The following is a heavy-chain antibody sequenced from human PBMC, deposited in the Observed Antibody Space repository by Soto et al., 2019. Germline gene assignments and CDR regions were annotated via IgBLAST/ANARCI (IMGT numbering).Heavy chain of an antibody. CDR2: INPSGGST. J-gene: IGHJ3*02. D-gene: IGHD1-26*01. Sequence: QVQLVQSGAEVKKHGDSVKVSCKASGYTFTSYYMHWVRQAPGQGLEWMGIINPSGGSTSYAQKFQGRVTGTEDTSRSTVYMELSSMRSEDTAVYYCARDRVEGIHVGSRELGAFDIWGQGTMVTFSS. CDR1: GYTFTSYY. V-gene: IGHV1-46*01. CDR3: ARDRVEGIHVGSRELGAFDI.